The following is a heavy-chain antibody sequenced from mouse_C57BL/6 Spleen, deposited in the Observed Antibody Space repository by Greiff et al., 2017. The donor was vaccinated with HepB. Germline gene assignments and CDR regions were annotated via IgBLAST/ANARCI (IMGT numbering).Heavy chain of an antibody. CDR2: IYPGDGDT. CDR1: GYAFSSSW. D-gene: IGHD2-4*01. V-gene: IGHV1-82*01. J-gene: IGHJ4*01. Sequence: VQLQQSGPELVKPGASVKISCKASGYAFSSSWMNWVKQRPGKGLEWIGRIYPGDGDTNYNGKFKGKATLTADKSSSTAYMQLSSLTSEDSAVYFCARGGYDYDGRYAMDYWGQGTSVTVSS. CDR3: ARGGYDYDGRYAMDY.